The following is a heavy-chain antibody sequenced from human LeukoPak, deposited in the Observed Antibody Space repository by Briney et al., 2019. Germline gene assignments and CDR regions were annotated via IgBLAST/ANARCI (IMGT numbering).Heavy chain of an antibody. CDR2: IYKSGST. V-gene: IGHV4-59*08. J-gene: IGHJ4*02. D-gene: IGHD3-10*01. CDR3: ARHHGSDYSSLDY. CDR1: SGSISNYY. Sequence: KPSETLSLTCNVSSGSISNYYWSWIRQPPGKGLEWIGNIYKSGSTNYNPSLKSRVTISVDTSKNQFSLKLNSVTAADTAVYYCARHHGSDYSSLDYWGQGSLVTVSS.